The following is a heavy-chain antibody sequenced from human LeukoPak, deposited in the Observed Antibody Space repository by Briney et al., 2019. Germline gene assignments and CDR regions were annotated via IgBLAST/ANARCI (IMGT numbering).Heavy chain of an antibody. Sequence: GGSLRLSCAASGFTFSDYAIHWVRQAPGKGLEWVGFIWYGGSNNYHADSVKGRFTISRDNSNNMVYLQMNSLRSEDTAVYYCAKDKGLISGKYYFDYWGQGALVTVPS. CDR3: AKDKGLISGKYYFDY. V-gene: IGHV3-30*02. J-gene: IGHJ4*02. D-gene: IGHD1-26*01. CDR2: IWYGGSNN. CDR1: GFTFSDYA.